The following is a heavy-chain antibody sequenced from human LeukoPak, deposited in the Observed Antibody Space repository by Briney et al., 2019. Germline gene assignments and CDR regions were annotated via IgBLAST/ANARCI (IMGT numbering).Heavy chain of an antibody. Sequence: GGSLRLSCAASGFTFSSYAMSWVRQAPGKGLEWVSAISGSGGSTYYADSVEGRFTISRDNSKNTLYLQMNSLRAEDTAVYYCAKDRSSSSWFDGYDFRGQGTMVTVSS. CDR1: GFTFSSYA. D-gene: IGHD6-13*01. J-gene: IGHJ3*01. CDR2: ISGSGGST. CDR3: AKDRSSSSWFDGYDF. V-gene: IGHV3-23*01.